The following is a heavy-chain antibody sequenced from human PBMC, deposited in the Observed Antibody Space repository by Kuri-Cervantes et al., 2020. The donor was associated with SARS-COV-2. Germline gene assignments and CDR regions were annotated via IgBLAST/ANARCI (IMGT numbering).Heavy chain of an antibody. V-gene: IGHV4-59*08. D-gene: IGHD5-12*01. Sequence: GSLRLSCTVSGGSISRYYWSWIRQPPGKGLEWIGYVYHNGDTNSIPSLKSRVTMSVDMSKNQFSLTLSSVTAADTAVYYCARHRGYSGYDYFDSWGQGTLVTVSS. CDR3: ARHRGYSGYDYFDS. J-gene: IGHJ4*02. CDR1: GGSISRYY. CDR2: VYHNGDT.